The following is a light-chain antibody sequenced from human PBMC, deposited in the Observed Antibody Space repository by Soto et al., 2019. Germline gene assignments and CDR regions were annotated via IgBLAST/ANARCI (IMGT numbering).Light chain of an antibody. J-gene: IGKJ5*01. V-gene: IGKV3-20*01. CDR3: QQYGSSPPIT. Sequence: EIVMTQSPATLSVSPGGRVILSCRASQSVSSNLAWYQQKPGQAPRLLVFGASSRATGIPDRFSGSGSGTDFTLTISRLEPEDFAVYYCQQYGSSPPITSGQGTRLEIK. CDR2: GAS. CDR1: QSVSSN.